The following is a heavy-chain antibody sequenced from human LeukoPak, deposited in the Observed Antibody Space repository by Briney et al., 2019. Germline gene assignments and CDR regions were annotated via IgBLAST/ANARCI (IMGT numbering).Heavy chain of an antibody. J-gene: IGHJ6*02. Sequence: GGSLRLSCAASGFTFSSYAMSWVRQAPGKGLEWVSATSGSGGSTYYADSVKGRFTISRDNSKNTLYLQMNSLRAEDTAVYYCAKDMSGPHSYYYYYGMDVWGQGTTVTVSS. CDR2: TSGSGGST. V-gene: IGHV3-23*01. CDR1: GFTFSSYA. D-gene: IGHD1-26*01. CDR3: AKDMSGPHSYYYYYGMDV.